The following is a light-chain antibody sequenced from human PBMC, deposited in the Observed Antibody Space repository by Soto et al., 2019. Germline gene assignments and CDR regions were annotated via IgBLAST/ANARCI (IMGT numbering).Light chain of an antibody. Sequence: LTQPASVSGSPGQSITISCTGTSSDVGSYNLVSWYQQHPGKAPKLIIYEDSNRPSGVSNRFSGSKSGNTASLTISGLQAEDEADYYCCSYAGSSTLVFGGGTKLTVL. CDR2: EDS. J-gene: IGLJ2*01. CDR3: CSYAGSSTLV. V-gene: IGLV2-23*01. CDR1: SSDVGSYNL.